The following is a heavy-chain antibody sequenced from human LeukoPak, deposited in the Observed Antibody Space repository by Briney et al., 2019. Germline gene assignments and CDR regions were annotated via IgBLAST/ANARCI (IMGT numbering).Heavy chain of an antibody. V-gene: IGHV1-24*01. J-gene: IGHJ4*02. CDR2: FDPEDGET. CDR1: GYTRTELS. Sequence: ASVKVSCKVSGYTRTELSMHWVRQAPGKGLEWMGGFDPEDGETIYAQKFQGRVTMTEDTSTDTAYMELSSLRSEDTAVYYCAATYGSGSYYNDYWGQGTLVIVSS. CDR3: AATYGSGSYYNDY. D-gene: IGHD3-10*01.